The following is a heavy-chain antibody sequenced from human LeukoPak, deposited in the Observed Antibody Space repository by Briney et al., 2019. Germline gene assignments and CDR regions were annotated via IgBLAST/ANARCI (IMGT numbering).Heavy chain of an antibody. D-gene: IGHD2-2*01. CDR1: GYSFTSYW. V-gene: IGHV5-51*01. CDR2: IYPGDSDT. J-gene: IGHJ6*03. CDR3: ARIVVVPAAGEPAYYYYYYMDV. Sequence: GESLKISCKGSGYSFTSYWIGWVRQMPGKGLEWMGIIYPGDSDTRYSPSFQGQVTISADKSISTAYLQWSSLKASDTAMYYCARIVVVPAAGEPAYYYYYYMDVWGKGTTVTVSS.